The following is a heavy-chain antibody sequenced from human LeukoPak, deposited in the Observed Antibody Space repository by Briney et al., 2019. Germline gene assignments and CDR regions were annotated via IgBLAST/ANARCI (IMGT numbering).Heavy chain of an antibody. CDR3: AKAGGYCSSTSCYSAYYYYYYMDV. CDR1: GYSISSGYY. V-gene: IGHV3-23*01. Sequence: ETLSLTCTVSGYSISSGYYWGWIRQPPGKGLEWVSAISGSGGSTYYADSVKGRFTISRDNSKNTLYLQMNSLRAEDTAVYYCAKAGGYCSSTSCYSAYYYYYYMDVWGKGTTVTVSS. D-gene: IGHD2-2*01. CDR2: ISGSGGST. J-gene: IGHJ6*03.